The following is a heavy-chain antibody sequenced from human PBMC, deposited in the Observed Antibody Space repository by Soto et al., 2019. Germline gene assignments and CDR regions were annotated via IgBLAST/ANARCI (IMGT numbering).Heavy chain of an antibody. Sequence: EVQLVESGGGLVQPGRSLRLSCAASGFTFDDYAMHWVRQAPGKGLEWVSGISWNSGSIGYADSVKGRFTISRDNAKNSLYLQMNGLRAEDTDLYYCAKDKGADMATMLIYWGQGTLVSVSS. CDR1: GFTFDDYA. CDR2: ISWNSGSI. V-gene: IGHV3-9*01. D-gene: IGHD5-18*01. J-gene: IGHJ4*02. CDR3: AKDKGADMATMLIY.